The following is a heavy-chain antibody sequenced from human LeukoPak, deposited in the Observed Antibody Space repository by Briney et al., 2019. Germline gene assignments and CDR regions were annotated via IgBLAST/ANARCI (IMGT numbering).Heavy chain of an antibody. V-gene: IGHV3-30-3*01. CDR2: ILYDGSNQ. J-gene: IGHJ4*02. Sequence: GGSLRLSCAASGFTFSTYAMHWVRQAPGRGLEWVAVILYDGSNQYYADSVKGRFTISRDNSRNTLYLQMNSLKVEDTAVYYCARDFRDYRDYVAYFDSWGQGTLVTVSS. CDR1: GFTFSTYA. CDR3: ARDFRDYRDYVAYFDS. D-gene: IGHD4-17*01.